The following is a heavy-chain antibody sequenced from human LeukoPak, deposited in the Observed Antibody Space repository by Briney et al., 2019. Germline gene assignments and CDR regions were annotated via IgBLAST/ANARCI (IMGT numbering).Heavy chain of an antibody. J-gene: IGHJ4*02. CDR3: AAELYSGTYGRCCSFAF. CDR1: GYTFTSND. D-gene: IGHD1-26*01. V-gene: IGHV1-58*02. Sequence: SVKVSCKASGYTFTSNDINWVRQATGQRLEWIGWIIIGSGRTHYAQNLQERLTITRDMSTNTAYMELSSLRSEDTAVYYCAAELYSGTYGRCCSFAFWGQGTPVTVSS. CDR2: IIIGSGRT.